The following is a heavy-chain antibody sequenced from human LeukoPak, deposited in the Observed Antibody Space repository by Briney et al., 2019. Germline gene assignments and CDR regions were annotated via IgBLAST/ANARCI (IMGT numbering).Heavy chain of an antibody. D-gene: IGHD6-6*01. CDR2: INHSGST. J-gene: IGHJ4*02. Sequence: PSETLSLTCAVYGGSFSGYYWSWIRQPPGKGLEWIGEINHSGSTNYNPSLKSRVTISVDTSKNQFSPKVSSVTAADTAVYYCARGEYSSSSSYFDYWGQGTLVTVSS. V-gene: IGHV4-34*01. CDR3: ARGEYSSSSSYFDY. CDR1: GGSFSGYY.